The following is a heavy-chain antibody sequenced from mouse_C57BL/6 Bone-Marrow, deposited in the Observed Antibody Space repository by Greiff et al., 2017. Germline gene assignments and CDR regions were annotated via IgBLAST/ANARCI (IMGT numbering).Heavy chain of an antibody. D-gene: IGHD1-1*01. J-gene: IGHJ2*01. Sequence: EVQLQQSGPVLVKPGASVKMSCKASGYTFTDYYMNWVKQSHGKSLEWIGVINPYNGGTSYNQKFKGKATLTVDKSSSTAYMELNSLTSEDPAVYYCARSRGNYYGITFDYWGQGTTLTVSS. CDR1: GYTFTDYY. CDR3: ARSRGNYYGITFDY. V-gene: IGHV1-19*01. CDR2: INPYNGGT.